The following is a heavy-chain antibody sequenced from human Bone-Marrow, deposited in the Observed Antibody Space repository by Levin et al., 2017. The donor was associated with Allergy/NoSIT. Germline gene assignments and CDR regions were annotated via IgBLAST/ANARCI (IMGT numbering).Heavy chain of an antibody. CDR3: ARGSRRGQLLPNWFDP. CDR2: ISSSSSYI. Sequence: GGSLRLSCAASGFTFSSYSMNWVRQAPGKGLEWVSSISSSSSYIYYADSVKGRFTISRDNAKSSLYLQMNSLRAEDTAVYYCARGSRRGQLLPNWFDPWGQGTLVTVSS. J-gene: IGHJ5*02. D-gene: IGHD2-2*01. V-gene: IGHV3-21*01. CDR1: GFTFSSYS.